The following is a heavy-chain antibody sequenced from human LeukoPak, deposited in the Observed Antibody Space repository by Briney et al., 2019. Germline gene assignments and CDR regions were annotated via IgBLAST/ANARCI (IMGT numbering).Heavy chain of an antibody. CDR1: GGTFSSYA. V-gene: IGHV1-69*05. CDR2: IIPIFGTA. CDR3: AREGQDYGILTGYFDY. Sequence: SVKVSCKASGGTFSSYAISWVRQAPGQGFEWMGRIIPIFGTANYAQKFQGRVTITTDESTSTAYMELSSLRSEDTAVYYCAREGQDYGILTGYFDYWGQGTLVTVSS. D-gene: IGHD3-9*01. J-gene: IGHJ4*02.